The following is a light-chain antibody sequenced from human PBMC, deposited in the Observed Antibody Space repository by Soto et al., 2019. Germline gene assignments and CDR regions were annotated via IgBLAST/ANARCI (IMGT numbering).Light chain of an antibody. V-gene: IGLV2-14*03. J-gene: IGLJ1*01. CDR3: SADTGRRTYV. CDR2: NVY. Sequence: QSVLTQPASVSGSPGQSITISCTGTSSDVGAYNFVSWHQQHPGKAPKLMIYNVYDRPSGISYRFSGSKSGNTASLPISGRQGEDEADDYCSADTGRRTYVFGTGAKLTGL. CDR1: SSDVGAYNF.